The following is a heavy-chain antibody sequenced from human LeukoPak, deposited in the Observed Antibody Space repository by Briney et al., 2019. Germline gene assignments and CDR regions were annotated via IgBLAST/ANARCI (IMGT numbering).Heavy chain of an antibody. Sequence: PSETQSLTCTVSGGSISSYYWSWIRQPPGKGLEWIGYIYDSGSTNYNPSLKSRVTISVDTSKNQFSLKLSSVTAADTAVYYCARGGSGYDSFYYYGMDVWGQGTTVTVSS. J-gene: IGHJ6*02. D-gene: IGHD5-12*01. V-gene: IGHV4-59*01. CDR2: IYDSGST. CDR3: ARGGSGYDSFYYYGMDV. CDR1: GGSISSYY.